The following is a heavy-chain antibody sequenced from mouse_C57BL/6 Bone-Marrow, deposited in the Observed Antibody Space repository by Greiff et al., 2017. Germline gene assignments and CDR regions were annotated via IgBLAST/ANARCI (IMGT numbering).Heavy chain of an antibody. J-gene: IGHJ2*01. CDR2: IYPRSGNT. Sequence: QVQLQQSGAELARPGASVKLSCKASGYTFTSYGISWVKQRPGQGLEWIGEIYPRSGNTYYNEKFKGKATLTADKSSSTAYMELRSLTSEDSAVYFCTRKGYYGGSYGYWGQGTTLTVSA. V-gene: IGHV1-81*01. CDR1: GYTFTSYG. CDR3: TRKGYYGGSYGY. D-gene: IGHD1-1*01.